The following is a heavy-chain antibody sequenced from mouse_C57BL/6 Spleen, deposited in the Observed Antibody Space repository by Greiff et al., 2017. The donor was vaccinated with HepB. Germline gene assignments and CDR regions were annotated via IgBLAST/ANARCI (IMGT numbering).Heavy chain of an antibody. CDR3: ARGDYYGSSEDFGY. CDR1: GYAFSSSW. V-gene: IGHV1-82*01. Sequence: QVQLQQSGPELVKPGASVKISCKASGYAFSSSWMNWVKQRPGKGLEWIGRIYPGDGDTNYNGKFKGKATLTADKSSSTAYMQLSSLTSEDSAVYGSARGDYYGSSEDFGYWDQGTTLTVSS. D-gene: IGHD1-1*01. CDR2: IYPGDGDT. J-gene: IGHJ2*01.